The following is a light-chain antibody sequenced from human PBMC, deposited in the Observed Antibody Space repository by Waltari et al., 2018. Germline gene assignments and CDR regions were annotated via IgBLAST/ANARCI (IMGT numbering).Light chain of an antibody. V-gene: IGKV3D-15*01. J-gene: IGKJ4*01. CDR1: QSVSSN. CDR2: GAS. Sequence: CRASQSVSSNLAWYQQKPGQAPRLLIYGASARATGIPARFSGSGSGTEFTLTISSLQSEDFAVYYCQQYNNWPPLTFGGGTKVEIK. CDR3: QQYNNWPPLT.